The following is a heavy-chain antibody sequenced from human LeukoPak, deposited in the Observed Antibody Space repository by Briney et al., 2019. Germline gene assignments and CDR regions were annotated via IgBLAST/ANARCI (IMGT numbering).Heavy chain of an antibody. CDR2: ISSSGSTI. CDR1: GFTFSDYY. CDR3: ARARIRAVIGVSFDY. D-gene: IGHD3-3*01. J-gene: IGHJ4*02. Sequence: GGSLRLSCAASGFTFSDYYMSWIRQAPGKGLEWVSYISSSGSTIYYADSVKGRFTISRDNAKNSLYLQMNSLRAEDTAVYYCARARIRAVIGVSFDYWGQGTLVTVSS. V-gene: IGHV3-11*04.